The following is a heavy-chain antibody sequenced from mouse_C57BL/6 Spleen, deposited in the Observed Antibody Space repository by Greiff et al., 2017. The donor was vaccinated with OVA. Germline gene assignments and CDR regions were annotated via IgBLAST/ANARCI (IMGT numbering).Heavy chain of an antibody. CDR2: INYDGSST. J-gene: IGHJ2*01. D-gene: IGHD2-4*01. CDR3: ARGENDYDGFDY. Sequence: EVHLVESEGGLVQPGSSMKLSCTASGFTFSDYYMAWVRQVPEKGLEWVANINYDGSSTYYLDSLKSRFIISRDNAKNILYLQMSSLKSEDTATYYCARGENDYDGFDYWGQGTTLTVSS. V-gene: IGHV5-16*01. CDR1: GFTFSDYY.